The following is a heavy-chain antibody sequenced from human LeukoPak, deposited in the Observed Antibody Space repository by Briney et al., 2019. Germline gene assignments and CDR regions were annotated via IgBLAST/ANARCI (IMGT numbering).Heavy chain of an antibody. Sequence: PGGSLRLSCAASGFTFSTYWMHWVRQAPGKGLVWVSRINRDGSSTSYADSVKGRFTISTDNAKNSVYLQMNSLRDEDTAVYYCARDRAYAFDNWGQGTMVTVSS. CDR3: ARDRAYAFDN. CDR2: INRDGSST. CDR1: GFTFSTYW. D-gene: IGHD3-10*01. V-gene: IGHV3-74*01. J-gene: IGHJ3*02.